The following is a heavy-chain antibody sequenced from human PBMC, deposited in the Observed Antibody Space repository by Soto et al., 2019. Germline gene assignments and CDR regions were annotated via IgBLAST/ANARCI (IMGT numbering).Heavy chain of an antibody. D-gene: IGHD6-19*01. Sequence: QVQLVESGGGVVQPGRSLRLSCAASGFTFSSYGMHWVRQAPGKGLEWVAVIRYDGSNKYYADSVKGRFTISRDNSKNTLYLQVNSLRAEDTAVYYCARGGGEWLAITHYWYFDLWGRGTLVTVSS. CDR2: IRYDGSNK. CDR3: ARGGGEWLAITHYWYFDL. V-gene: IGHV3-33*01. CDR1: GFTFSSYG. J-gene: IGHJ2*01.